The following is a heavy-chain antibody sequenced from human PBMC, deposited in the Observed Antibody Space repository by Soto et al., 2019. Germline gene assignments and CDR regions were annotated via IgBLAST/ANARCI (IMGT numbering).Heavy chain of an antibody. V-gene: IGHV3-30*18. Sequence: GGSLRLSCVVSGFTFSSYGMHWVRQAPGKGLEWVAVISFEGSSQYYADSVEGRFTISRDNSKSTLYLQMNSLRSGDTGVYYCAKATSNYDTWSRKRRHHYYGVGVWGQGTTATVSS. CDR3: AKATSNYDTWSRKRRHHYYGVGV. CDR2: ISFEGSSQ. CDR1: GFTFSSYG. J-gene: IGHJ6*02. D-gene: IGHD3-16*01.